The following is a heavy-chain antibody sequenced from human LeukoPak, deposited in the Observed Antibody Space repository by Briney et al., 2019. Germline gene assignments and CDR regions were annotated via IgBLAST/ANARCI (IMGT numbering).Heavy chain of an antibody. J-gene: IGHJ4*02. V-gene: IGHV3-30*18. CDR1: GFTFSSYG. CDR2: ISYDGSNK. Sequence: GGSLRLSCAASGFTFSSYGVHWVRQAPGKGLEWVAVISYDGSNKYYADSVKGRFTISRDNSKNTLYLQMNSLRAEDTAVYYCAKDLSIVATAFDYWGQGTLVTVSS. D-gene: IGHD5-12*01. CDR3: AKDLSIVATAFDY.